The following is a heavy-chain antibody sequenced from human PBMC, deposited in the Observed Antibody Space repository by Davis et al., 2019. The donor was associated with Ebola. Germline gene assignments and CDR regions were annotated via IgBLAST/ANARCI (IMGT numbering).Heavy chain of an antibody. CDR3: ARTTRDSGWFLDY. CDR2: IYYSGST. V-gene: IGHV4-59*01. CDR1: GGSISSYY. J-gene: IGHJ4*02. D-gene: IGHD6-13*01. Sequence: SETLSLTCTVSGGSISSYYWSWIRQPPGKGLEWIGYIYYSGSTNYKPSLKSRVTISVDTSKKQFSLKLNSVTAADTAVYYCARTTRDSGWFLDYWSRGTLVTVSS.